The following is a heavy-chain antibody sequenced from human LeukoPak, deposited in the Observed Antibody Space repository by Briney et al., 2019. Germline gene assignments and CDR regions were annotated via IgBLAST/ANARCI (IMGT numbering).Heavy chain of an antibody. Sequence: PSETLSLTCAVYGGSFSGYYWSWIRQPPGKGLEWIGEINHSGSTNYNPSLKSRVTISVDTSKNQFSLKLSSVTAADTAVYYCARDDILTGEYWGQGTLVTVSS. CDR2: INHSGST. J-gene: IGHJ4*02. CDR1: GGSFSGYY. D-gene: IGHD3-9*01. CDR3: ARDDILTGEY. V-gene: IGHV4-34*01.